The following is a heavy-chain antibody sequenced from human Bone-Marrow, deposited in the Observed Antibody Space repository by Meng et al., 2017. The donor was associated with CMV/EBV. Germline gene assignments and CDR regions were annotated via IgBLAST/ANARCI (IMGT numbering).Heavy chain of an antibody. CDR1: GGSFSGYY. CDR2: INHSGST. J-gene: IGHJ4*02. CDR3: ARAQAVAGRFCVY. V-gene: IGHV4-34*01. Sequence: QGTLQQWGAGLLKPSETLSLTCAVYGGSFSGYYWSWIRQPPGKGLEWIGEINHSGSTNYNPSLKSRVTISVDTSKNQFSLKLSSVTAADTAVYYCARAQAVAGRFCVYWGQGTLVTVSS. D-gene: IGHD6-19*01.